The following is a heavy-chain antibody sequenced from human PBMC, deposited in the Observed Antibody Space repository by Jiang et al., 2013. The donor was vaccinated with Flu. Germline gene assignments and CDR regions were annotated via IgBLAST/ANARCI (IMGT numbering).Heavy chain of an antibody. J-gene: IGHJ3*02. CDR1: GGSISSYY. CDR3: ARVHYYDSSGYYYSPENAFDI. CDR2: IYYSGST. D-gene: IGHD3-22*01. V-gene: IGHV4-59*01. Sequence: LLKPSQTLSLTCTVSGGSISSYYWSWIRQPPGKGLEWIGYIYYSGSTNYNPSLKSRVTISVDTSKNQFSLKLSSVTAADTAVYYCARVHYYDSSGYYYSPENAFDIWGQGTMVTVSS.